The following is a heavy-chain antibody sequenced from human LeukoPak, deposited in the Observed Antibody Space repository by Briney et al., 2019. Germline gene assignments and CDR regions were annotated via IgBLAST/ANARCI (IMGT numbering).Heavy chain of an antibody. CDR1: GFIFSSHG. Sequence: GGSLRLSCTASGFIFSSHGMSWVRQAPGKGLEWVANIKQDGSEKYYVDSVKGRFTISRDNAKNSLYLQMNSLRAEDTAVYYCARVKGIQLWFHFDYWGQGTLVTVSS. D-gene: IGHD5-18*01. CDR3: ARVKGIQLWFHFDY. CDR2: IKQDGSEK. J-gene: IGHJ4*02. V-gene: IGHV3-7*05.